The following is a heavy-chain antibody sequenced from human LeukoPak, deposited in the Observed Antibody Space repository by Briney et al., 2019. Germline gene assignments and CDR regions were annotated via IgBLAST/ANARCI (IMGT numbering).Heavy chain of an antibody. D-gene: IGHD3-22*01. Sequence: GGSLRLSCAASGFSFSSSAMHWVRQAPGKGLEYVSAITNNGGYTYANSVKGRFTISRDNSKNTLYLQMGSLRTEDTAVYYCAGASPDGFYDYWGQGTLVTVSS. V-gene: IGHV3-64*01. CDR2: ITNNGGYT. CDR1: GFSFSSSA. CDR3: AGASPDGFYDY. J-gene: IGHJ4*02.